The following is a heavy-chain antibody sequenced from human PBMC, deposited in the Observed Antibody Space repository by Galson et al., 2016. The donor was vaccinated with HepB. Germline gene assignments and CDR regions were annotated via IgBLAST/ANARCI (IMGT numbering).Heavy chain of an antibody. J-gene: IGHJ4*02. CDR2: INQDGSEK. CDR1: GFTFNFYA. CDR3: ARAYQYTLDY. Sequence: SLRLSCAVSGFTFNFYAMTWVRQAPGKGLEWVANINQDGSEKHYLDSVRGRFTISRDNAKNSLYLQMNSLRAEDTTVYFCARAYQYTLDYWGQGTLVTVSS. D-gene: IGHD1-1*01. V-gene: IGHV3-7*04.